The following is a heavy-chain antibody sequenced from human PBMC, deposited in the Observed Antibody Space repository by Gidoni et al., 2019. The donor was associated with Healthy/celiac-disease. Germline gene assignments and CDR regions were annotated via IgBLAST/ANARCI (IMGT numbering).Heavy chain of an antibody. V-gene: IGHV4-34*01. CDR1: GGSFSGYY. J-gene: IGHJ5*02. D-gene: IGHD6-13*01. Sequence: QVQLQQWGAGLLKPSATLSLTCAVYGGSFSGYYWSWIRQPPGKGLEWIGEINPSGSTNYNPSLKSRVTRAVDTSKNQFSLKLSSVTAADTAVYYCARVGGRIAAARDPWGQGTLVTVSS. CDR3: ARVGGRIAAARDP. CDR2: INPSGST.